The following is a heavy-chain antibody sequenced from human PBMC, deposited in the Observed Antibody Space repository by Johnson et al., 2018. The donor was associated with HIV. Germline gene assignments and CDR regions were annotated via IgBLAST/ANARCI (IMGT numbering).Heavy chain of an antibody. CDR3: ARESSGHDAFDI. Sequence: VQLVESGGGLVQPGGSLRLSCAASGFTFSSYEMNWVRQAPGKGLEWVSYISSSGSTIYYADSVKGRFTISRDNAKNSLYLQMNSLRAEDTAVYYCARESSGHDAFDIWGQGTMVTVSS. J-gene: IGHJ3*02. D-gene: IGHD3-22*01. CDR2: ISSSGSTI. CDR1: GFTFSSYE. V-gene: IGHV3-48*03.